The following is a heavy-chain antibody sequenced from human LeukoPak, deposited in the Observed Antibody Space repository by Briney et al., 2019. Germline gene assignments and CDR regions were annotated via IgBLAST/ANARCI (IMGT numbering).Heavy chain of an antibody. D-gene: IGHD6-19*01. Sequence: SGPTLVNPXQTLTLTCTFSGFSLSTSGMRVSWIRQPPGKALEWLACIDWDDDKFYSTSLKTRLTISKDTSKNQVVLTMTNMDPVDTATYYCARDIAVAGWLGWFDPWGQGTLVTVSS. CDR1: GFSLSTSGMR. J-gene: IGHJ5*02. CDR2: IDWDDDK. V-gene: IGHV2-70*04. CDR3: ARDIAVAGWLGWFDP.